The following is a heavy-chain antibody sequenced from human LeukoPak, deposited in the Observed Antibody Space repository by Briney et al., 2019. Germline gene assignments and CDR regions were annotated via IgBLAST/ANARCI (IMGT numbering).Heavy chain of an antibody. V-gene: IGHV4-30-4*07. J-gene: IGHJ6*03. Sequence: PSETLSLTCAVSGGSISSGGYSWSWIRQPPGKGLEWIGYIYYSGSTYYNPSLKSRVTISADTSKNQFSLKLSSVTAADTAVYYCARDRYSYGYYYYYYMDVWGKGTTVTVSS. CDR3: ARDRYSYGYYYYYYMDV. D-gene: IGHD5-18*01. CDR2: IYYSGST. CDR1: GGSISSGGYS.